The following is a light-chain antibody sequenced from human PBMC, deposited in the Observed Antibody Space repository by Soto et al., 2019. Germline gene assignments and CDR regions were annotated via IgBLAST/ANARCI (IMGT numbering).Light chain of an antibody. CDR1: QSISSNF. V-gene: IGKV3-20*01. Sequence: EIVLTQSPGTLSLSPGEGATLSCRASQSISSNFLAWYQQKRGQAPRLLIHGASNRATGIPDRFSGSGSGTDYTLTITRLEPEDFAVYCCQQYGGSPRKFGQGTKVEVK. CDR3: QQYGGSPRK. CDR2: GAS. J-gene: IGKJ1*01.